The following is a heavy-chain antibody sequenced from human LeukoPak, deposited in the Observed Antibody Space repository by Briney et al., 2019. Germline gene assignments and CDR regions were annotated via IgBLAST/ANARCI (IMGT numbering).Heavy chain of an antibody. CDR2: IWSVGGAE. CDR1: GFPFSSYG. D-gene: IGHD3-3*01. CDR3: AKDPGDFWSGYRNYYYYYGMDV. Sequence: GGSLRLSCVASGFPFSSYGMHWVRQAPGKGLEWVAVIWSVGGAEYYADSVKGRFTISRDNSKNMLFLQMNSLRAEDTAVYYCAKDPGDFWSGYRNYYYYYGMDVWGQGTTVTVSS. J-gene: IGHJ6*02. V-gene: IGHV3-30*02.